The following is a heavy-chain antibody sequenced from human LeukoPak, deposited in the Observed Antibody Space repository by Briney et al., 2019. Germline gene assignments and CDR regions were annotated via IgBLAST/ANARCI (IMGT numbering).Heavy chain of an antibody. Sequence: PSETLSLTCIVSGSSVSSGTYYWAWIRQPPGEGLEWIGNVYYTGSTYYNPSLKSRVTISVDTSKNHFSLKLSSVTAADTAMYYCASRPLTAVSYFDCWGQGTLVTVSS. J-gene: IGHJ4*02. CDR2: VYYTGST. CDR3: ASRPLTAVSYFDC. CDR1: GSSVSSGTYY. V-gene: IGHV4-39*02. D-gene: IGHD2-21*02.